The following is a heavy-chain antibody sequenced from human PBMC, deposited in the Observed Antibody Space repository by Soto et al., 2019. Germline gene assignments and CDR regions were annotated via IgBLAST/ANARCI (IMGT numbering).Heavy chain of an antibody. Sequence: PGGSLRLSCAASGFTFSSYAMSWVRQAPGKGLEWVSAISGSGGSTYYADSVQGRFTISRDNSKNTLYLQMNSLRAEDTAVYYCAQDRNQLLSYYYGMDVWGQGTTVTVSS. D-gene: IGHD2-2*01. CDR1: GFTFSSYA. CDR3: AQDRNQLLSYYYGMDV. V-gene: IGHV3-23*01. J-gene: IGHJ6*02. CDR2: ISGSGGST.